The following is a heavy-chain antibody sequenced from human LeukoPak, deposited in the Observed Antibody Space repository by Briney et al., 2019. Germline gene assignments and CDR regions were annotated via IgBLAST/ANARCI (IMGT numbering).Heavy chain of an antibody. CDR1: GYTFKNYG. V-gene: IGHV1-18*01. D-gene: IGHD2-15*01. CDR3: ARDPKGCSGGSCFFSHNVWLGY. Sequence: ASVKVSCKASGYTFKNYGISWVRQAPGQGLEWMGWISAYNGNTNYAQKLQGRVTMTTDTSTSTAYMELRSLRSEDTAVYYCARDPKGCSGGSCFFSHNVWLGYWGKGTLVTVSS. J-gene: IGHJ4*02. CDR2: ISAYNGNT.